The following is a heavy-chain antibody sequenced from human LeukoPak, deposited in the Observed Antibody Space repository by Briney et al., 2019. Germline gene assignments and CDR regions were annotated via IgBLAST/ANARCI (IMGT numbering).Heavy chain of an antibody. CDR2: INPNSGGT. V-gene: IGHV1-2*02. CDR1: GYTFTGYY. D-gene: IGHD3-9*01. J-gene: IGHJ5*02. Sequence: GASVKVSCKASGYTFTGYYMHWVRQTPGQGLEWMGWINPNSGGTNYAQKFQDRVTMTRDTSISTAYMELSSLRSDDTALYYCARVYDILTGYSDWFDPWGQGTLVTVSS. CDR3: ARVYDILTGYSDWFDP.